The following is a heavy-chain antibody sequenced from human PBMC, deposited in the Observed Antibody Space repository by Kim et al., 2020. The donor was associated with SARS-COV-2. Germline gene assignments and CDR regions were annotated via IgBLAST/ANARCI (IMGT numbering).Heavy chain of an antibody. CDR2: ISYDGSNK. CDR1: GFTFSSYA. J-gene: IGHJ6*02. V-gene: IGHV3-30*04. Sequence: GGSLRLSCAASGFTFSSYAMHWVRQAPGKGLEWVAVISYDGSNKYYADSVKGRFTISRDNSKNTLYLQMNSLRAEDTAVYYCARGRGPLGYYYGMDVWGQGTTVTVSS. CDR3: ARGRGPLGYYYGMDV. D-gene: IGHD2-15*01.